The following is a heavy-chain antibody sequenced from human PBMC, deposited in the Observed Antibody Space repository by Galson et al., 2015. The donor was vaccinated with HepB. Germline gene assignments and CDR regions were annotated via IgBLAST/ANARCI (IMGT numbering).Heavy chain of an antibody. Sequence: SLRLSCAASGFTFSSYAMSWVRQAPGKGLEWVSVISGSGVSTYYADPVKGRFPISRDNSKNTLYLQMNSLRADDTAVYYCATGGCTGGSCYYYYYYDMDVWGQGTTVTVSS. CDR2: ISGSGVST. D-gene: IGHD2-15*01. V-gene: IGHV3-23*01. CDR1: GFTFSSYA. J-gene: IGHJ6*02. CDR3: ATGGCTGGSCYYYYYYDMDV.